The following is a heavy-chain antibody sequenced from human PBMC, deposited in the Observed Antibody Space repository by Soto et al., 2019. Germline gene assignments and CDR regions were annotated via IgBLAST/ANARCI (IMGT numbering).Heavy chain of an antibody. Sequence: GGSLRLSCAASGFTFSSYAMSWVRQAPGKGLEWVSAISGSGGSTYYADSGKGRFTISRDNSKNTLYLQMNSLRAEDTAVYYCAKVPLEQWLGSFGVFDYWGQGTLVTVSS. CDR3: AKVPLEQWLGSFGVFDY. V-gene: IGHV3-23*01. CDR2: ISGSGGST. D-gene: IGHD6-19*01. J-gene: IGHJ4*02. CDR1: GFTFSSYA.